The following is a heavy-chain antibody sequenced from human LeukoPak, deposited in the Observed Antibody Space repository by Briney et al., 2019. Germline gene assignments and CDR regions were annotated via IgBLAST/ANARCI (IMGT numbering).Heavy chain of an antibody. Sequence: KPSETLSLTCSVSGGSVSSGSHYWSWIRQSPGKGLEWIGHIYYTGSTNYNPSLQSRVTLSVDKSKNQFSLRLNSVTAADTAMYYCARSHDHLWGNYPDYWGQGTLVTVSS. V-gene: IGHV4-61*01. D-gene: IGHD3-16*02. CDR2: IYYTGST. CDR3: ARSHDHLWGNYPDY. J-gene: IGHJ4*02. CDR1: GGSVSSGSHY.